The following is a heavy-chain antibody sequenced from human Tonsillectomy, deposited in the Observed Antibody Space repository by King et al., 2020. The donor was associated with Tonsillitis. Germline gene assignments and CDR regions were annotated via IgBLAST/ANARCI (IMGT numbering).Heavy chain of an antibody. Sequence: VQLVESGGGLVQPGGSLRVSCSASGFTFSFYAMHWVRQAPGKGLEYVSTISSNGGNTYYADSVKGRFTISRDNSKNTLYLQMSSLRADDTAVYFCVKSGGGMEVVWGQGTTVTVSS. CDR1: GFTFSFYA. V-gene: IGHV3-64D*06. CDR2: ISSNGGNT. J-gene: IGHJ6*02. D-gene: IGHD1-26*01. CDR3: VKSGGGMEVV.